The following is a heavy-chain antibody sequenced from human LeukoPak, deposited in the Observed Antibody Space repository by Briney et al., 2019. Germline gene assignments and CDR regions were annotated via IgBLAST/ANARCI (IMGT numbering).Heavy chain of an antibody. D-gene: IGHD4-23*01. CDR2: INHGGST. Sequence: SETLSLTCAVYRGSLSAYYWTWMRQPPGKGLEWIGEINHGGSTNYNPSLKSRVTISIDTSKNQFSLKLSSVTAADTAFYYCARYLDYGGNSRVFQHWGQGTLVTVSS. CDR3: ARYLDYGGNSRVFQH. V-gene: IGHV4-34*01. J-gene: IGHJ1*01. CDR1: RGSLSAYY.